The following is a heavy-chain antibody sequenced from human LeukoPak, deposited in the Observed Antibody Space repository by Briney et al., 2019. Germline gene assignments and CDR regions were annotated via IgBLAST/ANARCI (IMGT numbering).Heavy chain of an antibody. J-gene: IGHJ4*02. CDR1: GFTFSSYG. CDR3: ARGPYDSSGYWVEY. D-gene: IGHD3-22*01. CDR2: IRYDGSNK. V-gene: IGHV3-30*02. Sequence: GGSLRLSCAASGFTFSSYGMHWVRQAPGKGLEWVAFIRYDGSNKYYVDSVKGRYTISRDNSKNTLYLQMNSLRAKDTAVYYCARGPYDSSGYWVEYWGRGTLVTVSS.